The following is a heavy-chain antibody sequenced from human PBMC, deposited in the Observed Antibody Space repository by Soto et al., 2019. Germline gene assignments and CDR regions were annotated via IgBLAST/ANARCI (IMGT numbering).Heavy chain of an antibody. J-gene: IGHJ4*02. D-gene: IGHD3-10*01. Sequence: QVHLVQSGAEVKKPGASVKVSCKASGYTFTSYGITWVRQAPGQGLEWMGWISAHNGNTDYAQKIQGRAIVTRDTSPSTAYMALRSLISDDTAVYYCARGRSGDYWGQGALVTVSS. CDR2: ISAHNGNT. CDR3: ARGRSGDY. V-gene: IGHV1-18*01. CDR1: GYTFTSYG.